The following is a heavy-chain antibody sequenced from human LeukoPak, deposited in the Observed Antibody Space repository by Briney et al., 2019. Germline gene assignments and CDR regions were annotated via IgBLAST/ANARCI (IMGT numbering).Heavy chain of an antibody. CDR1: GGSISSYY. CDR2: IYTSGST. CDR3: ASGHCSRGSCYPWNDAFDI. Sequence: ASETLSLXCTVSGGSISSYYWSWSRQPAGKGLEWIGRIYTSGSTNYNPSLKSRVTMSVDTSKNQFSLKLSSVTAADTAVYYCASGHCSRGSCYPWNDAFDIWGQGTMVTVSS. J-gene: IGHJ3*02. D-gene: IGHD2-15*01. V-gene: IGHV4-4*07.